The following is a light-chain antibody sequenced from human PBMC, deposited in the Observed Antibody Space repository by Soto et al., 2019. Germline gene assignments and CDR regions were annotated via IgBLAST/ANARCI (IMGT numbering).Light chain of an antibody. CDR2: EVS. CDR3: SSYTSSITYV. CDR1: SSDVGGYNY. Sequence: ALTQPASVSGSPGQSITISCTGTSSDVGGYNYVSWYQQHPGKAPKLMIYEVSNRPSGVSNRFSGSKSGNTASLTISGLQAEDEADYYGSSYTSSITYVFGTGTKVTVL. J-gene: IGLJ1*01. V-gene: IGLV2-14*01.